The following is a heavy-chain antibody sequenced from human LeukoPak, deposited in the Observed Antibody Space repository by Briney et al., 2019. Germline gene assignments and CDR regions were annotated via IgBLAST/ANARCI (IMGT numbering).Heavy chain of an antibody. V-gene: IGHV3-48*03. D-gene: IGHD6-6*01. Sequence: PGGSLRLSCAASGFTFSRYEMNWVRQAPGKGLEWVSYISSSGSTIYYADSVKGRFTISRDNAKNSLYLQMNSLRAEDTAVYYCAREIIGSSSLPDYWGQGTLVTVSS. CDR3: AREIIGSSSLPDY. J-gene: IGHJ4*02. CDR2: ISSSGSTI. CDR1: GFTFSRYE.